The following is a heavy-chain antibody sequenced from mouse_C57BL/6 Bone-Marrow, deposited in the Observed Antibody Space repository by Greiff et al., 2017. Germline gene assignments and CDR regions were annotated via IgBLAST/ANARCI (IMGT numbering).Heavy chain of an antibody. CDR3: ASDSHYGRGTCGMDY. Sequence: EVKLVESEGGLVQPGSSMKLSCTASGFTFSDYYMAWVRQVPEKGLEWVANINYDGSSTYYLDSLKGRFIISRDNATNILYLQMSRLKSEDTATYYCASDSHYGRGTCGMDYWGQGTAVTVTA. J-gene: IGHJ4*01. V-gene: IGHV5-16*01. D-gene: IGHD1-1*01. CDR2: INYDGSST. CDR1: GFTFSDYY.